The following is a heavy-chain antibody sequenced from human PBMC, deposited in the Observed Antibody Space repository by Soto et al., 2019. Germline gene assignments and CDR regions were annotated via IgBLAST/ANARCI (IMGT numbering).Heavy chain of an antibody. J-gene: IGHJ6*02. V-gene: IGHV1-69*13. CDR1: GGNFSSYA. CDR2: VIPIFGTA. Sequence: SVKVSCKAPGGNFSSYAISWVRQAPGQGVEGVGGVIPIFGTANYAQKFQGRVTITADESTSTAYMELSSLRSEDTAVYYCATHDHIITYYDIGTGYSPRSYYGMDVWGQGTTVTVAS. D-gene: IGHD3-9*01. CDR3: ATHDHIITYYDIGTGYSPRSYYGMDV.